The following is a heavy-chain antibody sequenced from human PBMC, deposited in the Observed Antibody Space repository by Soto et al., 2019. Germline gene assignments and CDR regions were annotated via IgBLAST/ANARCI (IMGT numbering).Heavy chain of an antibody. D-gene: IGHD3-16*02. V-gene: IGHV4-34*01. Sequence: SETLSLTCAVYGGSFSGYYWSWIRQPPGKGLEWIGEINHSGSTNYNPSLKSRVTISVDTSKNQFSLKLSSVTAADTAVYYCARGKMITFGGVIVDYFDYWGQGALVTVSS. CDR2: INHSGST. J-gene: IGHJ4*02. CDR1: GGSFSGYY. CDR3: ARGKMITFGGVIVDYFDY.